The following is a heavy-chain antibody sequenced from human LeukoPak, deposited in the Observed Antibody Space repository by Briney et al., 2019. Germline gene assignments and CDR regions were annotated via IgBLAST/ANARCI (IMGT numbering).Heavy chain of an antibody. D-gene: IGHD1-7*01. CDR1: AFTFRSYG. J-gene: IGHJ4*02. CDR2: IRYDGSNK. Sequence: GGSLRLSCATSAFTFRSYGMHWVRQAPDKGLEWVAFIRYDGSNKYYADSVKGRFTISRDNSKNTLYLQMNSLRAEDTAVYYCLTVRKYLRVGWNSNFAYWGQGTLVSVSS. V-gene: IGHV3-30*02. CDR3: LTVRKYLRVGWNSNFAY.